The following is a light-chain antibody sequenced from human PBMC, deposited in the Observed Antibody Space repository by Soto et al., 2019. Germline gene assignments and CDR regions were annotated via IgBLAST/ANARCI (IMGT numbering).Light chain of an antibody. CDR1: QGISKY. Sequence: DIQMTQSPSAMSAFVGDRVTITCRASQGISKYLAWFQQRPGKVPRRLVYAASSLQSGVPSGFSGSGSGTEFTLTISSLQPEDFGTYYCLQHTSYPWTFGQGTKVEI. CDR3: LQHTSYPWT. CDR2: AAS. J-gene: IGKJ1*01. V-gene: IGKV1-17*03.